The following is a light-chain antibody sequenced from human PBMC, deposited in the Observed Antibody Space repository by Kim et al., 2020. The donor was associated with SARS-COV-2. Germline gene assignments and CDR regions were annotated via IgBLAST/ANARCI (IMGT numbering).Light chain of an antibody. CDR3: QQSYSSPLT. J-gene: IGKJ4*01. CDR1: QTISIY. Sequence: DIQMTQSPSSLSASVGDRVTITCRASQTISIYLNWYQQKPGKAPKLLISAASDFQTGVPSRFSGSGSGTDFTLTIDTLQPEDFATYYCQQSYSSPLTFGGGTRVEIK. CDR2: AAS. V-gene: IGKV1-39*01.